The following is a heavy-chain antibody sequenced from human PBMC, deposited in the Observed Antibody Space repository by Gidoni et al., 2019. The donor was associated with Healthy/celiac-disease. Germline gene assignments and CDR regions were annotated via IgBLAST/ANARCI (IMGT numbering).Heavy chain of an antibody. V-gene: IGHV3-74*01. CDR3: ARVCGVAARPCAATGWFDP. J-gene: IGHJ5*02. CDR2: INSDGSST. D-gene: IGHD6-6*01. CDR1: GFTFSSYW. Sequence: EVQLVESGGGLVQPGGSLRLSCAASGFTFSSYWMHWVRQAPGKGLVWVSRINSDGSSTSYADSVKGRFTISRDNAKNTLYLQMNSLRAEDTAVYYCARVCGVAARPCAATGWFDPWGQGTLVTVSS.